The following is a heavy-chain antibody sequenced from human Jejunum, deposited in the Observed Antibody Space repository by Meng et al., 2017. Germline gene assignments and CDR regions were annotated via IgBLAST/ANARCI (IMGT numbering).Heavy chain of an antibody. CDR3: ARFYRGGNVY. CDR2: IYNSGST. D-gene: IGHD3-16*02. CDR1: GGSISSTDYY. Sequence: SETLSLTCTVSGGSISSTDYYWGWIRQPPGKGLEWIGSIYNSGSTHYNPSLKSRGTISVDTSKNQFPLTLNSVTAADTAFYYCARFYRGGNVYWGQGELVNVSS. V-gene: IGHV4-39*06. J-gene: IGHJ4*02.